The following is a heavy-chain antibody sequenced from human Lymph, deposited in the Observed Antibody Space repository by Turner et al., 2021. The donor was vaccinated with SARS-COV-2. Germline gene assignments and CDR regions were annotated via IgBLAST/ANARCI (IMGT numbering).Heavy chain of an antibody. V-gene: IGHV3-33*01. CDR2: IWFDGSNK. CDR1: GFTFSTYG. Sequence: QVQLGEAGGGVVRPGRYLRLSCAASGFTFSTYGMHWVRQAQVKGMEWVEMIWFDGSNKYYADSVKGRFTISRDNSKNTLYLQMNNLRAEDTAVYYCARGSAGGDVWGQGTTVTVSS. CDR3: ARGSAGGDV. D-gene: IGHD6-13*01. J-gene: IGHJ6*02.